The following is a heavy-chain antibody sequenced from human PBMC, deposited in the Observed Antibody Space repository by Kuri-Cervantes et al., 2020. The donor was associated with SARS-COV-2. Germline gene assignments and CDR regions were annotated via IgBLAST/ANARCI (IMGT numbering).Heavy chain of an antibody. V-gene: IGHV3-23*01. J-gene: IGHJ4*02. CDR3: TTDGYFDY. CDR2: ISGSGGST. Sequence: ETLSLTCAASGFTFSSYAMSWVRQAPGKGLEWVSAISGSGGSTYYADSVKGRFTISRDNSKNTLYLQMNSLKTEDTAVYYCTTDGYFDYWGQGTLVTVSS. CDR1: GFTFSSYA.